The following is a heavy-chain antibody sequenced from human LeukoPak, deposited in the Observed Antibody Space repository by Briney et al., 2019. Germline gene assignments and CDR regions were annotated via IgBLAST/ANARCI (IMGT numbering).Heavy chain of an antibody. CDR2: IYYSGST. J-gene: IGHJ4*02. D-gene: IGHD3-22*01. CDR3: ARVGGDYYDSSGEIDY. Sequence: SETLSLTCTVSGGSISSYYWSRIRQPPGKGLEWIGYIYYSGSTNYNPSLKSRVTISVDTSKNQFSLKLSSVTAADTAVYYCARVGGDYYDSSGEIDYWGQGTLVTVSS. CDR1: GGSISSYY. V-gene: IGHV4-59*01.